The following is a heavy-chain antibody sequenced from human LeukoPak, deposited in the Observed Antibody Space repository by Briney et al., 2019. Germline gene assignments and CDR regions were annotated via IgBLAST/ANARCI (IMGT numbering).Heavy chain of an antibody. Sequence: GGSLRLSCAASGFTFSDYYMSWIRQAPGKGLEWVSYISTSGSAIYYADYVKGRFTISRDNAKDSLFLQMNNLRAEDTAVYYCSRDGGGNWFDPWGQGTLVTVSS. V-gene: IGHV3-11*01. J-gene: IGHJ5*02. CDR2: ISTSGSAI. CDR3: SRDGGGNWFDP. D-gene: IGHD3-16*01. CDR1: GFTFSDYY.